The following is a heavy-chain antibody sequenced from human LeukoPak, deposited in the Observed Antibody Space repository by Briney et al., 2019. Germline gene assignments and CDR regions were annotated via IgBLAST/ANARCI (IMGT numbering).Heavy chain of an antibody. CDR2: INPNSGET. CDR1: GYTFTGAY. D-gene: IGHD4-23*01. V-gene: IGHV1-2*02. Sequence: ASVKVSCKASGYTFTGAYMHWVRQAPGQGLECVGWINPNSGETKFAPKFQGRVTMTRDTSLSTAFMDLGGLRSDDTAVYYCARVLFNSGYDSWGQGSLVTVSS. J-gene: IGHJ5*01. CDR3: ARVLFNSGYDS.